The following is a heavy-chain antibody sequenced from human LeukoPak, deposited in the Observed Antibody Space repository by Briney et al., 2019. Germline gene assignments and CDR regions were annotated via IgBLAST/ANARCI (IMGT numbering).Heavy chain of an antibody. Sequence: SETLSLTCTVSGGSISSSSYYWGWIRQPPGKGLEWIGSIYYSGSTYYNPSLKSRVTISVDTSKNQFSLKLSSVTAADTAVYYCARGPTGGWLDYWGQGTLVTVSS. J-gene: IGHJ4*02. D-gene: IGHD1-14*01. CDR1: GGSISSSSYY. V-gene: IGHV4-39*07. CDR3: ARGPTGGWLDY. CDR2: IYYSGST.